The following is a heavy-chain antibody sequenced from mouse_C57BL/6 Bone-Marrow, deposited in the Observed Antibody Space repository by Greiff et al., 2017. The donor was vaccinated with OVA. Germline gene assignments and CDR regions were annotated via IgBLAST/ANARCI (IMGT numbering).Heavy chain of an antibody. Sequence: EVMLVESGGGLVQPGGSMKLSCVASGYTFTNYWMNWVRQSPEQGLEWVAHIRLTSDNYATHYAETVKGRFTISRDYTKSSVYLQMNKLRTEVTGIYSWAGCGYYYGSSYFDYGGQGTTPTVSS. CDR1: GYTFTNYW. D-gene: IGHD1-1*01. CDR3: AGCGYYYGSSYFDY. J-gene: IGHJ2*01. V-gene: IGHV6-3*01. CDR2: IRLTSDNYAT.